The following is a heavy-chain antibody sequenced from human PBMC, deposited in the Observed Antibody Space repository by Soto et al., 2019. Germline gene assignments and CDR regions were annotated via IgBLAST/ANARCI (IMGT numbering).Heavy chain of an antibody. D-gene: IGHD5-12*01. CDR2: INAGNGNT. Sequence: ASVKVSCKASGYTFTSYAMHWVRQAPGQRLEWMGWINAGNGNTKYPQKFQGRVTITRDTSASTAYMELSSLSSEDTAVYYCASSVANPKYYYGMDVWGQGTTVTVSS. V-gene: IGHV1-3*01. CDR1: GYTFTSYA. J-gene: IGHJ6*02. CDR3: ASSVANPKYYYGMDV.